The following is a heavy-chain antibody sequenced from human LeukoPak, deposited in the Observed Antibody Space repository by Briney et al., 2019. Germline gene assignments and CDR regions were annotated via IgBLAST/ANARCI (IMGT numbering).Heavy chain of an antibody. CDR2: IKQDGSEK. J-gene: IGHJ4*02. Sequence: GGSLRLSCAASGFTFSSYWMSWVRQAPGKGLEWVANIKQDGSEKYYVDSVKGRFTISRDNAKNSLFLQMNSLRAEDTAVYYCASEYYDSSGSGGFDYWGQGTLVTVSS. CDR1: GFTFSSYW. CDR3: ASEYYDSSGSGGFDY. D-gene: IGHD3-22*01. V-gene: IGHV3-7*01.